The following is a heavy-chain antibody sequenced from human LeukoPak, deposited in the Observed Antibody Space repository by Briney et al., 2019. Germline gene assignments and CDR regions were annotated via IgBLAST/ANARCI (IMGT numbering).Heavy chain of an antibody. Sequence: SETLSLTCTVSGGSISSYYWSWIRQPPGKGLEWIGYIYYSGSTNYNPSIKSRVTISLDTSKHQFSLKLSSVTAADTAVYYCASGNWNYYYFDYWGQGTLVTVSS. J-gene: IGHJ4*02. CDR1: GGSISSYY. D-gene: IGHD1-7*01. CDR2: IYYSGST. CDR3: ASGNWNYYYFDY. V-gene: IGHV4-59*01.